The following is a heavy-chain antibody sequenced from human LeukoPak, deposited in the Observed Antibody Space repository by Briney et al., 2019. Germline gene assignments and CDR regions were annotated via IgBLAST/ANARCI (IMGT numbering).Heavy chain of an antibody. V-gene: IGHV4-59*01. J-gene: IGHJ4*02. Sequence: SETLSLTCTVSGGSISSYYWSWIRQPPGKGLEWIGYIYYSGTTNYNPSLKSRVTISVDTSKNQFSLKLSSVTAADTAVYYCARAQRHSSGWYQRYYFDYWGQGTLVTVSS. CDR2: IYYSGTT. CDR1: GGSISSYY. D-gene: IGHD6-19*01. CDR3: ARAQRHSSGWYQRYYFDY.